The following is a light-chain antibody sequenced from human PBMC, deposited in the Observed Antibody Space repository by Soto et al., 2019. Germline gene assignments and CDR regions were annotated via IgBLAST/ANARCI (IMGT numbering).Light chain of an antibody. CDR1: QSVANNY. V-gene: IGKV3-20*01. CDR2: GAS. J-gene: IGKJ4*01. CDR3: QQYNSWPLT. Sequence: EIVLTQSPGTLSLSPGEGATLSCRASQSVANNYLAWYQQKPGQAPRLLISGASNRATGIPDRFSGSGSGTDFTLTISRLESEDFAVYYCQQYNSWPLTFGGGTKVEIK.